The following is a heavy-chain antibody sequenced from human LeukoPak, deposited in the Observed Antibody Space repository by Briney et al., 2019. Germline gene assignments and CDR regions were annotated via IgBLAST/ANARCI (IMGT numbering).Heavy chain of an antibody. V-gene: IGHV4-61*02. CDR2: IFSSGNS. D-gene: IGHD3-22*01. Sequence: SETLSLTCTVSGDSMSSGTYYWSWIRQPAGKRLEYIGRIFSSGNSNYNPSLKSRVTMSVDTSKNQFSLNLSSVTAADSAVYYCCRVACDSGFCNVDYWGQGTLVPVTS. CDR1: GDSMSSGTYY. CDR3: CRVACDSGFCNVDY. J-gene: IGHJ4*02.